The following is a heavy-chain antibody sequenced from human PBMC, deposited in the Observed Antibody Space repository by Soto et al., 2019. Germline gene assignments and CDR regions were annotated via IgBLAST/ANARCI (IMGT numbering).Heavy chain of an antibody. CDR3: ARVEYGYWSSH. CDR2: IYSGGGT. Sequence: PVGSLRLSGAASGFTVSSNYMSWVRQAPGKGLEWVSVIYSGGGTYYADSVKGRFTISRDNSKNTLYLQMNSLRAEDTAVYYCARVEYGYWSSHWGQGTLVTSPQ. CDR1: GFTVSSNY. V-gene: IGHV3-53*01. J-gene: IGHJ4*02. D-gene: IGHD5-18*01.